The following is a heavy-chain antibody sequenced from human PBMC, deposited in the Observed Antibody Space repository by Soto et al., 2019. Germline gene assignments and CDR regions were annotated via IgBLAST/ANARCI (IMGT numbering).Heavy chain of an antibody. V-gene: IGHV3-21*01. CDR1: GFTFSSYS. Sequence: EVQLVESGGVLVKPGGSLRLACAASGFTFSSYSMNWVRQAPGKGLEWVSSISSSSSYIYYADSVKCRFTISRDNAKNALYLQMNSLRAEDTDVYYCERQVSGMDVWGQGTTVTVSS. J-gene: IGHJ6*02. CDR3: ERQVSGMDV. CDR2: ISSSSSYI.